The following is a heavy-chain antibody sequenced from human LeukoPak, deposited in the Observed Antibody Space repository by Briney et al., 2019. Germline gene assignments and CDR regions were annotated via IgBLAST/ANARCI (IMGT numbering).Heavy chain of an antibody. J-gene: IGHJ4*02. CDR2: IYHTGST. V-gene: IGHV4-59*02. D-gene: IGHD3-3*01. Sequence: SETLSLTCTISGGSVSDYYWSWIRQSPGKGLEWIGYIYHTGSTSYSPSLKSRVTISADTSQNQFSLKLSSVTAADTAVYYCARGLDYDFWSGYGYWGQGTLVTVSS. CDR1: GGSVSDYY. CDR3: ARGLDYDFWSGYGY.